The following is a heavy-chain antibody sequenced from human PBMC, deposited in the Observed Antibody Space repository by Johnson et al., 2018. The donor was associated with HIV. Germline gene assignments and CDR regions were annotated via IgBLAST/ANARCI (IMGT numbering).Heavy chain of an antibody. CDR2: IKSKTDGGTT. Sequence: VQLVESGGGLVQPGGSLRLACVASGFTVSNNYMSWVRQAPGKGLEWVGRIKSKTDGGTTDYAAPVKGRFTISRDDSKNTLYLQMNSLKTEDTAVYYCTTVLTVDAFDIWGQVTMVTVSS. CDR1: GFTVSNNY. CDR3: TTVLTVDAFDI. J-gene: IGHJ3*02. D-gene: IGHD4-11*01. V-gene: IGHV3-15*01.